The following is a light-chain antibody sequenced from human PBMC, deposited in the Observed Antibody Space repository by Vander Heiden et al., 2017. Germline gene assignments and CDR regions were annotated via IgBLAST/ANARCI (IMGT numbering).Light chain of an antibody. V-gene: IGKV3-20*01. CDR1: QSIRTRE. J-gene: IGKJ4*01. CDR2: GAS. CDR3: QQYGFSAGLT. Sequence: DIVLTQSPATLSLSPGDRATLSCRASQSIRTRELCWYQQKRDHAHRLLISGASTSATGFPDRFSGSGSGTDFTLTITRLEPEDFAVYYCQQYGFSAGLTFGGGTKVEIK.